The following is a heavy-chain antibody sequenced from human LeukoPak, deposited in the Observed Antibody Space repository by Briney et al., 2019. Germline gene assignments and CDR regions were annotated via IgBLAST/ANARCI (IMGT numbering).Heavy chain of an antibody. CDR3: AKGAPTPDCSSTSCYFHDWYFDL. V-gene: IGHV3-64*01. Sequence: GGSLRLSCAASGFTFSSYAMHWVRQAPGKGLGYVSAISSNGGSTYYANSVKGRFTISRDNSKNTLYLQMGSLRAEDMAVYYCAKGAPTPDCSSTSCYFHDWYFDLWGRGTLVTVSS. D-gene: IGHD2-2*01. CDR2: ISSNGGST. J-gene: IGHJ2*01. CDR1: GFTFSSYA.